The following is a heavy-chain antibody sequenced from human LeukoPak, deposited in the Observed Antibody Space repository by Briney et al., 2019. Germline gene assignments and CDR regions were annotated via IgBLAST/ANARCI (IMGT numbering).Heavy chain of an antibody. V-gene: IGHV3-21*01. Sequence: GGSLRLSCAASGFTFSSYSMTWVRQAPGKGLEWISSMSSGSRYIYYADSVRGRFTISRDNTKNSLSLLMNSLRAEDTAVYYCARDRPTGASRLFVVQWGQGTLVTVSS. CDR3: ARDRPTGASRLFVVQ. J-gene: IGHJ4*02. CDR2: MSSGSRYI. D-gene: IGHD3-3*01. CDR1: GFTFSSYS.